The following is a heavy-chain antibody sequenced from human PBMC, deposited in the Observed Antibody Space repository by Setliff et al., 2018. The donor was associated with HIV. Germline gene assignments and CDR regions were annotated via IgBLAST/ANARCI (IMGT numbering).Heavy chain of an antibody. V-gene: IGHV1-69*05. J-gene: IGHJ6*02. Sequence: GPSVKVSCKASGGTFSTHAINWVRQAPGQGLEWMGGIIPIFGTTHYAQKFQGRVTITTDESTNTAYMELGSLRSEDTAVYYCASVPMEYSGYNSDSGSYYYHYGLDVWGQGTTVTVSS. CDR3: ASVPMEYSGYNSDSGSYYYHYGLDV. D-gene: IGHD5-12*01. CDR2: IIPIFGTT. CDR1: GGTFSTHA.